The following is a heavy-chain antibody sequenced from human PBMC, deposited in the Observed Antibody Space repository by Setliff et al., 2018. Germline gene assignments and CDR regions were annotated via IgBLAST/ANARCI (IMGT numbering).Heavy chain of an antibody. D-gene: IGHD6-6*01. V-gene: IGHV4-34*01. Sequence: ETLSLTCTVSGDSINVYYWSWIRQPPGKGLEWVGEINHTGTTKYNPSLQSRVTISIDTSKDQFSLTVTSVTAADTAMYYCARGRNVAARLLDSWGQGTLVTVSS. CDR3: ARGRNVAARLLDS. CDR2: INHTGTT. J-gene: IGHJ4*02. CDR1: GDSINVYY.